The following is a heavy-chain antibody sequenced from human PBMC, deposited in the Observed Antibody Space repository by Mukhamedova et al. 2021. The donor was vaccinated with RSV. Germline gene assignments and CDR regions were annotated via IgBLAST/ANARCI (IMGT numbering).Heavy chain of an antibody. J-gene: IGHJ4*02. V-gene: IGHV1-46*01. CDR2: ITPGGGNT. CDR3: ARAADDYGDSEFDF. D-gene: IGHD4-17*01. Sequence: MGIITPGGGNTRYAQRFLDRVLMTRDTSTNTVYMELGSLRSEDTAVYYCARAADDYGDSEFDFWGQGTRVTVSS.